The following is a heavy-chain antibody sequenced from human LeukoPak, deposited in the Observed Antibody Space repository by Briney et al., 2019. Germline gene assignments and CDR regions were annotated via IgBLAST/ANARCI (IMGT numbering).Heavy chain of an antibody. CDR1: GGSISSYY. J-gene: IGHJ4*02. CDR2: IYYSGST. D-gene: IGHD3-3*01. V-gene: IGHV4-59*08. Sequence: PSETLSLTCTVSGGSISSYYWSWIRQPPGKGLEWIGYIYYSGSTNYNPSLKSRVTISVDTSKNQFSLKLSSVTAADTAVYYCARLPRGLRFLEWFPDYWGQGTLVTVSS. CDR3: ARLPRGLRFLEWFPDY.